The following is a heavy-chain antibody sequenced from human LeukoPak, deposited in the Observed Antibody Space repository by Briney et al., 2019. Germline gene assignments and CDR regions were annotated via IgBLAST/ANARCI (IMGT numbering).Heavy chain of an antibody. V-gene: IGHV1-2*02. CDR3: ARGGARGWCSGGSCYRNDY. Sequence: ASVKVSCKASGYTFTGYYMHWVRQAPGQGLEWMGWINPNSGGTNYAQKFQGRVTMTRDTSISTAYMELSRLRSDDTAVYYCARGGARGWCSGGSCYRNDYWGQGTLVTVSS. CDR2: INPNSGGT. D-gene: IGHD2-15*01. CDR1: GYTFTGYY. J-gene: IGHJ4*02.